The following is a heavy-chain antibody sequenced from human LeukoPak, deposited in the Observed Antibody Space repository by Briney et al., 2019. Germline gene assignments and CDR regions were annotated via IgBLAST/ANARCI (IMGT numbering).Heavy chain of an antibody. D-gene: IGHD4-17*01. Sequence: GGSLRLSCEASGFTFSNYAMSWVRQAPGKGLEWVSVISASGGSTYYADSVKGRFIISRDNSKNTLYLQMNSLRAEDTAVYYCAEGSLSGDNVYDSWGQGTLVTVSS. CDR1: GFTFSNYA. J-gene: IGHJ4*02. CDR3: AEGSLSGDNVYDS. CDR2: ISASGGST. V-gene: IGHV3-23*01.